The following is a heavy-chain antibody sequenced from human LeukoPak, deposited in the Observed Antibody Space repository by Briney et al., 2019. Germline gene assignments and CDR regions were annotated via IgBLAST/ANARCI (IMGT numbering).Heavy chain of an antibody. V-gene: IGHV4-59*12. CDR1: GGSISSYY. CDR3: ARDGSSGYGSLDY. CDR2: LYSGST. Sequence: KASETLSLTCTVSGGSISSYYWSWIRQPPGKGLEWIGSLYSGSTYYNPSLKSRVTISVDTSKNQFSLKLSSVTAADTAVYYCARDGSSGYGSLDYWGRGTLVTVSS. J-gene: IGHJ4*02. D-gene: IGHD5-12*01.